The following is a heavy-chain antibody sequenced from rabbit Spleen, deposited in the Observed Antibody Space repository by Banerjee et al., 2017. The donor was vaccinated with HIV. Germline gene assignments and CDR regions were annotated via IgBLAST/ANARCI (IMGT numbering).Heavy chain of an antibody. Sequence: QSLEESGGDLVKPGASLTLTCTASGFSLSSSYHMSWVRQAPGKGLEWIGTIDPVYGNAFYATWARGRFTISKASSTAVTLQMTSLTVADTATYFCARESYDTYGLDLRGPGTLVTVS. V-gene: IGHV1S40*01. CDR2: IDPVYGNA. CDR1: GFSLSSSYH. J-gene: IGHJ3*01. CDR3: ARESYDTYGLDL. D-gene: IGHD6-1*01.